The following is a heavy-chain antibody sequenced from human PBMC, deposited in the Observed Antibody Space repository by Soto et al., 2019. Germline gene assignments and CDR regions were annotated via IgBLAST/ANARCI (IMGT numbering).Heavy chain of an antibody. D-gene: IGHD4-17*01. CDR3: ARATYGDYYFDY. V-gene: IGHV4-34*01. CDR1: GGSFSGYY. Sequence: SETLSLTCAVYGGSFSGYYWSWIRQSPGKGLEWIGEINHSGGSNYNPSLKRRVTISVDTSKNQLSLNLNSVTAADTAVYYCARATYGDYYFDYWGQGILVTVSS. CDR2: INHSGGS. J-gene: IGHJ4*02.